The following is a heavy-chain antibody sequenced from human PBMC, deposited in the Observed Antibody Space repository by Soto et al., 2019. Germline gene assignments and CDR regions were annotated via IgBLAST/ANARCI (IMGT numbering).Heavy chain of an antibody. Sequence: PGGSLRLSCAASGFSFSTSTMHWVRLTAGKGLEWVALVSDYGSNADYADSVQGRFTISRDNSKNTLFLQMDSLSPEDTAIYYCAGVRPGDNGYPFFDYWGQGTLVTVSS. D-gene: IGHD3-22*01. CDR2: VSDYGSNA. CDR1: GFSFSTST. J-gene: IGHJ4*02. CDR3: AGVRPGDNGYPFFDY. V-gene: IGHV3-30-3*01.